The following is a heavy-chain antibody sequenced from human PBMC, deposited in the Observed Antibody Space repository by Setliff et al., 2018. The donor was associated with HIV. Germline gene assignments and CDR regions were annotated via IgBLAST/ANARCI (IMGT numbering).Heavy chain of an antibody. CDR1: GWSCSGYY. Sequence: PSETLSPTCAVYGWSCSGYYWSWIRQPPGKGLEWIEEINHSGSTNYNMSLWSRVTISLDASRNQFSLELISVTAADPAVYYCAGGPGTTSIDYWAQGTLVTVSS. J-gene: IGHJ4*02. CDR3: AGGPGTTSIDY. D-gene: IGHD1-7*01. V-gene: IGHV4-34*01. CDR2: INHSGST.